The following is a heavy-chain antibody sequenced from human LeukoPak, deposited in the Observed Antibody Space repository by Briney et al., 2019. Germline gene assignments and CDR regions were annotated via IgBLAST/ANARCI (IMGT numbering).Heavy chain of an antibody. Sequence: SETLSLTCTVSGYSISSGYYWGWIRQPPGKGLEWIGSIYHSGSTYYNPSLKSRVTISVDTSKNQFSLKLSSVTAADTAVYYCARKTIFGVVIAPSFGYWGQGTLVTVSS. CDR2: IYHSGST. D-gene: IGHD3-3*01. J-gene: IGHJ4*02. V-gene: IGHV4-38-2*02. CDR3: ARKTIFGVVIAPSFGY. CDR1: GYSISSGYY.